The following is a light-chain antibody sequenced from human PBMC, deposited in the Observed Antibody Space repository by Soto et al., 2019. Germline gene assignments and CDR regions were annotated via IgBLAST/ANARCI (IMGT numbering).Light chain of an antibody. Sequence: DIQMTQSPSTLSASVGDRVTITCRASQSISSWLAWYQQKPGKAPKLLIYDGSSLESGVPSRFSGSGSGTEFTLNISSLQPDDFATYYCQQYNSYSPWTFGQGTKVEIK. CDR2: DGS. J-gene: IGKJ1*01. CDR3: QQYNSYSPWT. V-gene: IGKV1-5*01. CDR1: QSISSW.